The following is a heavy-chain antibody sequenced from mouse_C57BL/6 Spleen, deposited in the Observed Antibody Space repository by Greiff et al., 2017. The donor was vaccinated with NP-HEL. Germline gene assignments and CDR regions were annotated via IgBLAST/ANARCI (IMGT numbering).Heavy chain of an antibody. CDR1: GYAFSSSW. D-gene: IGHD2-4*01. Sequence: QVQLQQSGPELVKPGASVKISCKASGYAFSSSWMNWVKQRPGKGLEWIGRIYPGDGDTNYNGKFKGKATLTADKSSSTAYMQLSSLTSEDSAVYCCARRGDYDVGDAMDYGGQGTSVTVSS. CDR3: ARRGDYDVGDAMDY. V-gene: IGHV1-82*01. J-gene: IGHJ4*01. CDR2: IYPGDGDT.